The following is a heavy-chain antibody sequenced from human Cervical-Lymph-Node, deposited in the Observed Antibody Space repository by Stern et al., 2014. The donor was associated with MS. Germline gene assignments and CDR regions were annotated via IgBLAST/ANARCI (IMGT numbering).Heavy chain of an antibody. CDR2: ITAGNGDT. CDR1: GYTFTNYA. CDR3: ASKIQGNSPGFDN. D-gene: IGHD1-1*01. J-gene: IGHJ4*02. V-gene: IGHV1-3*01. Sequence: VQLVQSGAEVKKPGASVKVSCKASGYTFTNYAIHWVRQAPGQRLEWMGWITAGNGDTKHSQEFQCRVTITRDTSASTAYMELSSLRSEDTAVYYCASKIQGNSPGFDNWGQGTLVTVSS.